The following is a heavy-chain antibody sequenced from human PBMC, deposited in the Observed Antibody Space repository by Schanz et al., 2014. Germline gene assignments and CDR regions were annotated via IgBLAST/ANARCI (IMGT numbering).Heavy chain of an antibody. Sequence: QVQLVQSGAEVKKPGASVKVSCQASGYTFTGYYMHWVRQAPGQGLEWMGQINPNSGATIYAQNFQGRVTMTRDTSISTAYMELSRLRSDDTAIYYCTKPPPAYTSTWYTYYFDYWGQGTLVTVSS. V-gene: IGHV1-2*06. D-gene: IGHD6-13*01. CDR3: TKPPPAYTSTWYTYYFDY. CDR1: GYTFTGYY. J-gene: IGHJ4*02. CDR2: INPNSGAT.